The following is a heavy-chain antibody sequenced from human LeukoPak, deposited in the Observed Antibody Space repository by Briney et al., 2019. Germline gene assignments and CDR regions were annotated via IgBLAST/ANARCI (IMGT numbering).Heavy chain of an antibody. CDR1: GFTFNTYT. J-gene: IGHJ4*02. D-gene: IGHD1-1*01. CDR2: IRSKAYGETA. CDR3: TRDRGAYNLYDY. V-gene: IGHV3-49*04. Sequence: GGSLRLSCAASGFTFNTYTMNWVRQAPGKGLEWVGFIRSKAYGETADYAASVKGRFTISRDDSKAIAYLQMNSLKTEDTAVYHCTRDRGAYNLYDYWGQGTLVTVSS.